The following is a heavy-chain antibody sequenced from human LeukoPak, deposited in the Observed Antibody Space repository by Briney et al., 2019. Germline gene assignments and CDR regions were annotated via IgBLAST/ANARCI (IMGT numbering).Heavy chain of an antibody. CDR1: GGSISSYY. CDR2: IYTSGST. Sequence: SETLSLTCIVSGGSISSYYWSWIRQPAGKGLEWIGRIYTSGSTNYNPSLKSRVAMSVDTSKNQFSLKLSSVTAADTAVYYCARDGFQYSSGWYAYWGQGTLVTVSS. D-gene: IGHD6-19*01. V-gene: IGHV4-4*07. CDR3: ARDGFQYSSGWYAY. J-gene: IGHJ4*02.